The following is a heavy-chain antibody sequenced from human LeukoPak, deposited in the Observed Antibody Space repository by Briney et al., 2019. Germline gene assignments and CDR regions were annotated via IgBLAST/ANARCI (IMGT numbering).Heavy chain of an antibody. J-gene: IGHJ5*02. Sequence: SQTLSLTCTVSGGSISSGGYYWSWIRQHPGKGLEWIGYIYYSGSTYYNPSLKSRVTISVDTSKNQCSLKLSSVTAADTAVYYCARELPAAMPGWFDPWGQGTLVTVSS. V-gene: IGHV4-31*03. CDR2: IYYSGST. CDR3: ARELPAAMPGWFDP. D-gene: IGHD2-2*01. CDR1: GGSISSGGYY.